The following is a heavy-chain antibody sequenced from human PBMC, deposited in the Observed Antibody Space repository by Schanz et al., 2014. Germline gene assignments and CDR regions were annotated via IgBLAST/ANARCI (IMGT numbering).Heavy chain of an antibody. CDR1: GYTFTSHG. V-gene: IGHV1-18*01. D-gene: IGHD3-22*01. J-gene: IGHJ6*02. CDR2: ITAYNGDT. Sequence: QVQLVQSGAEVKKPGASVKVSCKASGYTFTSHGISWVRQAPGQGLEWMGWITAYNGDTNFAQKFQGWVTVTRDTSISTVYMELSRVTYEDTAVYYCARDDRAYYYGMDVWGQGTTVTVSS. CDR3: ARDDRAYYYGMDV.